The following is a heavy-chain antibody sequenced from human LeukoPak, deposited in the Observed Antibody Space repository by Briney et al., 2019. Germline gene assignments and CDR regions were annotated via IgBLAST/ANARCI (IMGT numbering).Heavy chain of an antibody. CDR2: ISSSSSYI. CDR1: GFAFSSYS. J-gene: IGHJ4*02. CDR3: ARGYSCSGGSCFFDY. Sequence: GGSLRLSCLASGFAFSSYSINWVRQAPREGLEWVSSISSSSSYIYYADSVKGRFTISRDNAKNSLHLQMNSLRAEDTAVYYCARGYSCSGGSCFFDYWGQGTLVTVSS. D-gene: IGHD2-15*01. V-gene: IGHV3-21*01.